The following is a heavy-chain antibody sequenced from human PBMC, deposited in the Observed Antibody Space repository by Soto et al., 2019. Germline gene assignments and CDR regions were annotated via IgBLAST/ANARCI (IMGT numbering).Heavy chain of an antibody. CDR1: GFTFTSSA. CDR3: ASGSAARYYYYYGMDV. Sequence: SVKVSCKASGFTFTSSAVQWVRQARGQRLEWIGWIVVGSGNTNYAQKFQERVTITRDMSTSTAYMELSSLRSEDTAVYYCASGSAARYYYYYGMDVWGQGTTVTVSS. D-gene: IGHD6-6*01. J-gene: IGHJ6*02. CDR2: IVVGSGNT. V-gene: IGHV1-58*01.